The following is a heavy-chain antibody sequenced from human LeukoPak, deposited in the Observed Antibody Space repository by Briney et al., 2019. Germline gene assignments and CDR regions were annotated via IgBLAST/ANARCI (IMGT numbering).Heavy chain of an antibody. D-gene: IGHD3-9*01. J-gene: IGHJ6*02. CDR1: GFTFSSFG. CDR2: IRYGGTNE. Sequence: GGSLRLSCAASGFTFSSFGMHWVRQAPGKGLEWVAFIRYGGTNEYYADSVKGRFTISRDDSKNTPSLLMNGLRVEDTAVYYCARDQHYDVLTAFGLDVWGQGTTVTVSS. CDR3: ARDQHYDVLTAFGLDV. V-gene: IGHV3-30*02.